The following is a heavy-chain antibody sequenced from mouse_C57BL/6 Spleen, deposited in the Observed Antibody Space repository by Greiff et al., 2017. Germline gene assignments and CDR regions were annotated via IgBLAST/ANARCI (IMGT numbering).Heavy chain of an antibody. Sequence: EVQRVESGGGLVKPGGSLKLSCAASGFTFSDYGMHWVRHAPEKGLEWVAYISSGSSTIYYADTVKGRFTISRDNAKNTLVLQMTSLRSEDTAMYYCASSYYAMDYWGQGASVTVSS. CDR2: ISSGSSTI. CDR3: ASSYYAMDY. J-gene: IGHJ4*01. V-gene: IGHV5-17*01. CDR1: GFTFSDYG.